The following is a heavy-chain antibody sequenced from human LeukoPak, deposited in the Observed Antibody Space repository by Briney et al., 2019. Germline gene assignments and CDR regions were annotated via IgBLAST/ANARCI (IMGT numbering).Heavy chain of an antibody. CDR2: ISGSGGST. V-gene: IGHV3-23*01. CDR1: GFTFSSYS. Sequence: PGGSLRLSCGASGFTFSSYSMNWVRQAPGKGLEWVSAISGSGGSTYYADSVEGRFTISRDNSKNTLYLQLNSLRAEDTAMYYCTNVGSSGWHPRAYFDYWGQGTLVTVSS. CDR3: TNVGSSGWHPRAYFDY. J-gene: IGHJ4*02. D-gene: IGHD6-19*01.